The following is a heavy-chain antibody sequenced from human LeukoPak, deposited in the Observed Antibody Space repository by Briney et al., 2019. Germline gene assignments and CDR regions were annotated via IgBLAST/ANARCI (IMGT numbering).Heavy chain of an antibody. CDR3: ARGRKLDYDFWSGYYTDAFDI. CDR2: INHSGST. J-gene: IGHJ3*02. D-gene: IGHD3-3*01. V-gene: IGHV4-34*01. Sequence: PSETLSLTCTVSGGSISSYYWSWIRQPPGKGLEWIGEINHSGSTNYNPSLKSRVTISVDTSKNQFSLKLSSVTAADTAVYYCARGRKLDYDFWSGYYTDAFDIWGQGTMVTVSS. CDR1: GGSISSYY.